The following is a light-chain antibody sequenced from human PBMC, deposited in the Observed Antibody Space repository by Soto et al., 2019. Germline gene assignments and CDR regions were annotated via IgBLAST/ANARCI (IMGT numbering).Light chain of an antibody. J-gene: IGLJ1*01. V-gene: IGLV2-8*01. CDR3: SSYAGSNNYV. CDR1: SSDVGGYNY. CDR2: EVS. Sequence: QSALTQPPSASGSPGQSVTISCTGTSSDVGGYNYVSWYQQHPGKAPKLMIYEVSKRPSGVPDRFSGSKSGNTASLTFSGLQAEDEADYYCSSYAGSNNYVFGTGTQLTVL.